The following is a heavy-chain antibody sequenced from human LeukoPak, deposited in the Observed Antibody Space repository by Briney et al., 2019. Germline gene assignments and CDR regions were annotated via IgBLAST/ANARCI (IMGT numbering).Heavy chain of an antibody. CDR2: IYYSGST. CDR1: GFTFSDYY. D-gene: IGHD3-3*01. J-gene: IGHJ4*02. Sequence: GSLRLSCAASGFTFSDYYMSWIRQPPGKGLEWIGYIYYSGSTNYNPSPKSRVTISVDTSKNQFSLKLSSVTAADTAVYYCARGVGDFWSGYYYFDYWGQGTLVTVSS. V-gene: IGHV4-59*01. CDR3: ARGVGDFWSGYYYFDY.